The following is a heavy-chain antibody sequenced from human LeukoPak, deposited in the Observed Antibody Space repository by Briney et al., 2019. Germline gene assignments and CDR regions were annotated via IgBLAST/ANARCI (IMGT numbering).Heavy chain of an antibody. CDR2: IYYSGST. Sequence: SETLSLTCTVSGGSISSYYWSWIRQPPGKGLEWIGYIYYSGSTNYNPSLKSRVTMSVDTSKNQFSLKLSSVTAADTAVYYCARDSSGWYGNDAFDIWGQGTMVTVSS. CDR1: GGSISSYY. D-gene: IGHD6-19*01. CDR3: ARDSSGWYGNDAFDI. J-gene: IGHJ3*02. V-gene: IGHV4-59*12.